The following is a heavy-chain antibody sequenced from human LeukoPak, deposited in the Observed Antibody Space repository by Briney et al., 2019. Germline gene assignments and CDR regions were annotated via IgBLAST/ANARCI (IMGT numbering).Heavy chain of an antibody. V-gene: IGHV3-21*01. CDR3: ARDADSSSWSMYYYYGMDV. D-gene: IGHD6-13*01. Sequence: GGSLRLSCAVSGFTISSHGMHWVRQAPGKGLEWVSSISSSSGYIYYADSVKGRFTISRDNAKNSLYLQMNSLRAEDTAVYYCARDADSSSWSMYYYYGMDVWGQGTTVTVSS. CDR1: GFTISSHG. CDR2: ISSSSGYI. J-gene: IGHJ6*02.